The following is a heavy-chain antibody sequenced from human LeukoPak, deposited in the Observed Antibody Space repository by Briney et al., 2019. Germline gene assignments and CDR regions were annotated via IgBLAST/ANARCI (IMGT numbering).Heavy chain of an antibody. CDR1: GFTFSSYD. D-gene: IGHD6-6*01. J-gene: IGHJ4*02. CDR2: IRYDGSRK. Sequence: GGSLRLSCAVSGFTFSSYDMNWVRQAPGKGLEWVAFIRYDGSRKYYADSVKGRFTISRDNSKNTVYLQMNSLRAEDTAVYYCARDPSSSSSVGGYLDYWGQGTLVTVSS. CDR3: ARDPSSSSSVGGYLDY. V-gene: IGHV3-30*02.